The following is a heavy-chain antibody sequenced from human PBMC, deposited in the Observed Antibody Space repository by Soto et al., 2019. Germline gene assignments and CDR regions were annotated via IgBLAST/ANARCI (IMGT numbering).Heavy chain of an antibody. J-gene: IGHJ2*01. CDR2: IIPSFGTP. CDR1: GGTSRNYV. Sequence: SVKVSCKDSGGTSRNYVISWVRQAPGQGLEWMGGIIPSFGTPTYAQKFQGRVTITADDSTSAAYMELSSLRSEDTAVYYCASRWGIGGVAAAGSLTPSGYFDLWGRGTLVTVSS. V-gene: IGHV1-69*13. D-gene: IGHD6-13*01. CDR3: ASRWGIGGVAAAGSLTPSGYFDL.